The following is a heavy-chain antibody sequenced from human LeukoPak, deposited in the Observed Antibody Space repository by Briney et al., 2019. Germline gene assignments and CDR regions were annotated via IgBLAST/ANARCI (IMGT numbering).Heavy chain of an antibody. D-gene: IGHD6-19*01. Sequence: PGGSLRLSCAASGFTFSSYAMSWVRQAPGKGLEWVSAISGSGGSTYYADSVKGRFTISRDNSKNTLYLQMNSLRAEDTAVYYCAKGNGNGWYVTLMGYFQHWGQGTLVTVSS. CDR3: AKGNGNGWYVTLMGYFQH. CDR1: GFTFSSYA. J-gene: IGHJ1*01. V-gene: IGHV3-23*01. CDR2: ISGSGGST.